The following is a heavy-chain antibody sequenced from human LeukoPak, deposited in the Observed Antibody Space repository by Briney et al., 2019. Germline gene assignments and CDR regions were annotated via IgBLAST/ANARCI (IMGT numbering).Heavy chain of an antibody. D-gene: IGHD3-9*01. CDR3: ASGAPDWSLDY. CDR1: GGSISSYY. CDR2: IYYSGST. Sequence: SETLSLTCTVSGGSISSYYWSWIRQPPGKGLEWIGYIYYSGSTNYNPSLKSRVTISVDTSKNRFSLKLSSVTAADTAVYYCASGAPDWSLDYWGQGTLVTVSS. J-gene: IGHJ4*02. V-gene: IGHV4-59*01.